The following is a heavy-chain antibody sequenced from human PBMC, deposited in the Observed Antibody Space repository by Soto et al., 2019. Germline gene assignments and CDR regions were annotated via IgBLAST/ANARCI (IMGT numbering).Heavy chain of an antibody. CDR1: GFTFRSYE. J-gene: IGHJ4*02. CDR2: ISSSGSSGSTI. CDR3: ARVIIAAPGTDY. V-gene: IGHV3-48*03. Sequence: PGGSLRLSCAASGFTFRSYEMNWVRQAPGKGLEWVSYISSSGSSGSTIYYADSVKGRFTISRDNAKNSLYLQMNSLRAEDTAVYYCARVIIAAPGTDYWGQGTLVTVSS. D-gene: IGHD6-13*01.